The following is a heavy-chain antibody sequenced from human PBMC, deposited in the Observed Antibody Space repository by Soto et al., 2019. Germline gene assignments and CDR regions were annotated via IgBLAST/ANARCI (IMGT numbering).Heavy chain of an antibody. V-gene: IGHV4-31*03. Sequence: SETLSLTCTVSGGSISSGGYYWSWIRQHPGKGLEWIGYIYYSGSTYYNPSLKSRVTISVDTNKNQFSLKLSSVTAADTAVYYCARGVTPVFNDYWGQGTLVTVSS. CDR1: GGSISSGGYY. CDR3: ARGVTPVFNDY. J-gene: IGHJ4*02. D-gene: IGHD2-21*02. CDR2: IYYSGST.